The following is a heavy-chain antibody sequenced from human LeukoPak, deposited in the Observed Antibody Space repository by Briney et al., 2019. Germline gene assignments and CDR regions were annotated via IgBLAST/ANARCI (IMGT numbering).Heavy chain of an antibody. J-gene: IGHJ3*02. CDR1: GFTFSSYS. V-gene: IGHV3-21*01. CDR3: ARGVQDSNAFDI. CDR2: ISSSSSYI. Sequence: GGSLRLSCAASGFTFSSYSMNWVRQAPGKGLEWVSSISSSSSYIYYADSVKGRFTISRDNAKNSLYLQMNSLRAEDTAVYYCARGVQDSNAFDIWGQGTMVTVSS. D-gene: IGHD3-10*01.